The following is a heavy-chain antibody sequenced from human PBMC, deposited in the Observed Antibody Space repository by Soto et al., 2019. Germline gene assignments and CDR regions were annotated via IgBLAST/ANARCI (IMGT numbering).Heavy chain of an antibody. Sequence: QVQLVQSGAEVKKPGASVKVSCKASGYTFTSYDINWVRQATGQGLEWMGWMNPNSGNTGYAQKFQGXXTXTXXTSISTAYMELSSLRSEDTAVYYCTRSDPYDAFDIWGQGTMVTVSS. CDR1: GYTFTSYD. V-gene: IGHV1-8*01. CDR3: TRSDPYDAFDI. J-gene: IGHJ3*02. CDR2: MNPNSGNT.